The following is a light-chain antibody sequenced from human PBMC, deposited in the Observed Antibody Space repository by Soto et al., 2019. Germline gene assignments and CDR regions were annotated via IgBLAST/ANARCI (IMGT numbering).Light chain of an antibody. CDR2: GAS. CDR1: QSVSSSY. V-gene: IGKV3D-15*01. Sequence: PGEIVTLSCRASQSVSSSYLTWYQQKPGQAPRLLIYGASTRATSIPARFSGSGSGTDFILTISRLQSEDSAVYYCQQYNNWPVTFGGGTKVDIK. J-gene: IGKJ4*01. CDR3: QQYNNWPVT.